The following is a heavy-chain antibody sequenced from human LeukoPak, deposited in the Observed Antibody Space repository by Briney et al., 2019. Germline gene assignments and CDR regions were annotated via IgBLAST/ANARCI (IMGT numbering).Heavy chain of an antibody. CDR3: ARDEITVAGTGFDY. V-gene: IGHV1-2*07. CDR2: INPDMGGT. CDR1: GYTFTGYY. J-gene: IGHJ4*02. D-gene: IGHD6-19*01. Sequence: ASVKVSCKASGYTFTGYYIHWVRHAPRQGLEWMGWINPDMGGTKYAHTLQGRVTLTRDTSISTAYMELSRLRSDDTAVYYCARDEITVAGTGFDYWGQGTLVAVSS.